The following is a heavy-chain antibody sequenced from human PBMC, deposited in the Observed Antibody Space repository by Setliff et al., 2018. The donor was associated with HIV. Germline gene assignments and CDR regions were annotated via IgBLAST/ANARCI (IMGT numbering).Heavy chain of an antibody. Sequence: GGSLRLSCAASGFTFSTYWMNWVRQAPGKGLVWVSRINSDGSSTGHADSVKGRFTISRDNAKNTVYLQMNSLRAEDTAVYYCARSKGGSNWFDLWGQGTLVTV. J-gene: IGHJ5*02. CDR3: ARSKGGSNWFDL. CDR2: INSDGSST. V-gene: IGHV3-74*01. D-gene: IGHD3-16*01. CDR1: GFTFSTYW.